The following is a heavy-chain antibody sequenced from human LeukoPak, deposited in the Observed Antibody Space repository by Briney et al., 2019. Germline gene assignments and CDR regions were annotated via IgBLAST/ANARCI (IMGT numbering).Heavy chain of an antibody. V-gene: IGHV1-2*02. J-gene: IGHJ5*02. D-gene: IGHD6-13*01. CDR2: INPNSGGT. Sequence: ASVKVSCKASGYTFTGYYMHWVRQAPGQGLEWMGWINPNSGGTNYAQRFQGRVTMTRDTSISTAYMELSRLRSDDTAVYYCARAIYSSSWYPRDNWFDPWGQGTLVTVSS. CDR3: ARAIYSSSWYPRDNWFDP. CDR1: GYTFTGYY.